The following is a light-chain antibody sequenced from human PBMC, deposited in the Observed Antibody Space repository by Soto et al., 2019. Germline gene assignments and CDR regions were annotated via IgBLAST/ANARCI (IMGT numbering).Light chain of an antibody. V-gene: IGLV1-40*01. CDR2: GNS. J-gene: IGLJ2*01. Sequence: QSVLTQPPSVSGAPGQRVTISCTGSTSNIGAGYDVHWYQQLPGTAPKLLIYGNSNRPSGVPDRFSGSKSGTSVSLAITGLQAEDEADYYCQSYDRSLSGSVFAGGTKLTVL. CDR1: TSNIGAGYD. CDR3: QSYDRSLSGSV.